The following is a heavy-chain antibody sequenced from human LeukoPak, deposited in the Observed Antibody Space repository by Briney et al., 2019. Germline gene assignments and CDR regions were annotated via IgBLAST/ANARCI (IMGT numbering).Heavy chain of an antibody. D-gene: IGHD3-10*01. CDR1: GGSISSSSYY. CDR2: INHSGST. CDR3: ARVWPFDY. V-gene: IGHV4-39*07. Sequence: SETLSLTCTVSGGSISSSSYYWGWIRQPPGKGLEWIGEINHSGSTNYNPSLKSRVTISVDTSKNQFSLKLSSVTAADTAVYYCARVWPFDYWGQGTLVTVSS. J-gene: IGHJ4*02.